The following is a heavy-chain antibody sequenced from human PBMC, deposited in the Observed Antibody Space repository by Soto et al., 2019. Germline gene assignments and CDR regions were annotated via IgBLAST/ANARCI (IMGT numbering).Heavy chain of an antibody. CDR2: INHSGST. J-gene: IGHJ5*02. CDR1: GGSFSGYY. CDR3: ARLEKIVVVPAAIRAHNWFDP. D-gene: IGHD2-2*01. V-gene: IGHV4-34*01. Sequence: SETLSITCAVYGGSFSGYYWSWIRQPPGKGLEWIGEINHSGSTNYNPSLKRRVTISVDTTKNQFSLKLSSVTAADTAVYYCARLEKIVVVPAAIRAHNWFDPWGQGTLVTVSS.